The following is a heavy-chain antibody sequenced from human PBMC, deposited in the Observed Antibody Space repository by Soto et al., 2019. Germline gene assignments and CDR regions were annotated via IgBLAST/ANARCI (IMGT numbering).Heavy chain of an antibody. D-gene: IGHD6-13*01. Sequence: GGSLRLSCTASGFTFGDYAMSWFRQAPGKGLEWVGFIRSKAYGGTTEYAASVKGRFTISRDDSKSIAYLQMNSLKTEDTAVYYCTRDAGSSNTRGLYYYYYMDVWGKGTTVTVSS. CDR1: GFTFGDYA. J-gene: IGHJ6*03. CDR3: TRDAGSSNTRGLYYYYYMDV. CDR2: IRSKAYGGTT. V-gene: IGHV3-49*03.